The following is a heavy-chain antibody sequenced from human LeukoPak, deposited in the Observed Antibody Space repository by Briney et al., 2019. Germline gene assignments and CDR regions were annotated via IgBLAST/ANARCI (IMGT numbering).Heavy chain of an antibody. CDR1: SGSISSGDYY. CDR2: IYHSGRT. V-gene: IGHV4-30-4*01. D-gene: IGHD3-10*01. CDR3: ARIPFIRGAWGYFDC. Sequence: SETLSLTCTVSSGSISSGDYYWTWIRQPPGEGLEWIGFIYHSGRTNYNPFLKSRVGISLDTSKNQFSLRLSSVTAADTAVYYCARIPFIRGAWGYFDCWCQGTLVTVSS. J-gene: IGHJ4*02.